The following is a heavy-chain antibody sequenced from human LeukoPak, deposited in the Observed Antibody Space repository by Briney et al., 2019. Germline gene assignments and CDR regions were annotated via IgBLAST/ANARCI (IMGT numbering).Heavy chain of an antibody. V-gene: IGHV4-34*01. CDR1: GGSFTGYY. J-gene: IGHJ6*02. CDR3: ARDQAPYSSRFYYYYGMDV. CDR2: INHSGST. D-gene: IGHD6-13*01. Sequence: SETLSLTCAVYGGSFTGYYWSWIRQPPGKGLEWIGEINHSGSTNYNPSLKSRVTISVDTSKNQFSLKLSSVTAADTAVYYCARDQAPYSSRFYYYYGMDVWGQGTTVTVSS.